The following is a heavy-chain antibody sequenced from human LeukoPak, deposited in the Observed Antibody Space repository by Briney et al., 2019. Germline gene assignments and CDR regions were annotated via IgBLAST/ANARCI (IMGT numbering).Heavy chain of an antibody. CDR3: ARQDYDILTGYPNWFDP. V-gene: IGHV4-39*01. D-gene: IGHD3-9*01. CDR1: GGSISSSSYY. J-gene: IGHJ5*02. Sequence: SETLSLTCTVSGGSISSSSYYWGWIRQPPGKGLEWIGSIYYSGSTYYNPSLKSRVTISVDTSKDQFSLKLSSVTAADTAVYYCARQDYDILTGYPNWFDPWGQGTLVTVSS. CDR2: IYYSGST.